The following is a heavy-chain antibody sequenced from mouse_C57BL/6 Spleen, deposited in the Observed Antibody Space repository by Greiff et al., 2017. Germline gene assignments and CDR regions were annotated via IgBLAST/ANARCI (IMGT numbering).Heavy chain of an antibody. J-gene: IGHJ1*03. D-gene: IGHD2-5*01. CDR1: GFTFSDYG. CDR2: ISSGSSTI. Sequence: EVKLVESGGGLVKPGGSLKLSCAASGFTFSDYGMHWVRQAPEKELEWVAYISSGSSTIYYADTVKGRFTISRDNAKNTLFLQMTSLRSEDTAMDYCARAYYSNSFDVWGTGTTVTVSS. V-gene: IGHV5-17*01. CDR3: ARAYYSNSFDV.